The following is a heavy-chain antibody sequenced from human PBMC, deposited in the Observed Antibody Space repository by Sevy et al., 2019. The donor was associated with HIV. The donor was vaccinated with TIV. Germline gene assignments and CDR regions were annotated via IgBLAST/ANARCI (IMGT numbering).Heavy chain of an antibody. J-gene: IGHJ4*02. CDR2: FDPEDGET. CDR1: GYTLTQLS. D-gene: IGHD3-22*01. CDR3: ATTKDYYDSSGSPFDY. V-gene: IGHV1-24*01. Sequence: ASVKVSCKVSGYTLTQLSMHWVRQAPGKGLEWMGSFDPEDGETLYAQKFQGRVTMTEDTSTDTAYMELRGLGSEDTAVYYCATTKDYYDSSGSPFDYWGQGTLVTVSS.